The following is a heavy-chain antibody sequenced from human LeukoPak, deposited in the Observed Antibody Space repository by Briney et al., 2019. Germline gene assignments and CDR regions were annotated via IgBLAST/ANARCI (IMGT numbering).Heavy chain of an antibody. J-gene: IGHJ6*02. CDR1: GFTFSSFS. V-gene: IGHV3-48*04. D-gene: IGHD6-13*01. Sequence: GGSLRFSGAASGFTFSSFSMNWVRQAPGKGLEWVSYISSSSSTIYYADSVKGRFTISRDNAKNSLYLQMNSLRAEDTAVYYCARDKPGIAAAGDYYYYGMDVWGQGTTVTVSS. CDR3: ARDKPGIAAAGDYYYYGMDV. CDR2: ISSSSSTI.